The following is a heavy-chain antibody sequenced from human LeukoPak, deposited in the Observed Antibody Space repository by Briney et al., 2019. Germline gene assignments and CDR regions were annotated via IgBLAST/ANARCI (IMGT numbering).Heavy chain of an antibody. V-gene: IGHV4-4*09. CDR2: IYTSGST. CDR1: GGSISSYY. J-gene: IGHJ4*02. Sequence: SETLSLTCTVSGGSISSYYWSWIRQPPGKGLEWIGYIYTSGSTNYNPSLKSRVTISVDTSKNQFSLKLSSVTAADTAVYYCVRHEGYSYGYTFDYWGQGTLVTVSS. CDR3: VRHEGYSYGYTFDY. D-gene: IGHD5-18*01.